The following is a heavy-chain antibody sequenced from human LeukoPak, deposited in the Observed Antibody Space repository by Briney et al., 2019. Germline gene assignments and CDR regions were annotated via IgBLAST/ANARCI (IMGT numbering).Heavy chain of an antibody. D-gene: IGHD3-22*01. CDR1: GFTFSSYG. V-gene: IGHV3-30*03. J-gene: IGHJ6*03. CDR3: ARDSFWGFWASGGYEYYYYYMDV. Sequence: GGSLRLSCAASGFTFSSYGMHWVRQAPGKGLEWVAVISYDGSNKYYADSVKGRFTISRDNSKNTLYLQMNSLRAEDTAVYYCARDSFWGFWASGGYEYYYYYMDVWGKGTTVTVSS. CDR2: ISYDGSNK.